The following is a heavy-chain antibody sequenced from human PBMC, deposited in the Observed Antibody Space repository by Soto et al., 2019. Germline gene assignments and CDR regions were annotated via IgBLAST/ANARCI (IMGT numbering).Heavy chain of an antibody. CDR2: INHSGST. V-gene: IGHV4-34*01. CDR1: GGSFSGYY. D-gene: IGHD2-8*01. J-gene: IGHJ4*02. CDR3: ARGGCTNGVCPTRY. Sequence: SETLSLTCAVYGGSFSGYYWSWIRQPPGKGLEWIGEINHSGSTNYNPSLKSRVTISVDTSKNQFSLKLSSVTAADTAVYYCARGGCTNGVCPTRYWGQGTLVTVSS.